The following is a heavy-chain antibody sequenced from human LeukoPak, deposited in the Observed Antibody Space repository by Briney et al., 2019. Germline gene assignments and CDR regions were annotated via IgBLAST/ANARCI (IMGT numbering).Heavy chain of an antibody. CDR2: INHSGST. CDR3: ARKRSGWFGELLPYYFDY. CDR1: GGSFSGYY. V-gene: IGHV4-34*01. D-gene: IGHD3-10*01. J-gene: IGHJ4*02. Sequence: PPETLSLTCAVYGGSFSGYYWSWIRQPPGKGLEWIGEINHSGSTNYNPSLKSRVTISVDTSKNQFSLKLSSVTAADTAVYYCARKRSGWFGELLPYYFDYWGQGTLVTVSS.